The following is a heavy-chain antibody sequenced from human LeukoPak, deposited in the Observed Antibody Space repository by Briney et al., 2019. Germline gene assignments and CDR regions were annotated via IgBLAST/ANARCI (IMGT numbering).Heavy chain of an antibody. CDR1: GGTVNNYA. J-gene: IGHJ4*02. CDR2: IIPIFGTT. Sequence: SVKVSCKPSGGTVNNYAVAWVRQAPGQGLEWMGQIIPIFGTTSYAPKFQGRVAITADEMTTTAYMELSSLISEDTAVYYCTRDPLAASAPGYFDSWGQGSLVTVSS. CDR3: TRDPLAASAPGYFDS. D-gene: IGHD6-13*01. V-gene: IGHV1-69*13.